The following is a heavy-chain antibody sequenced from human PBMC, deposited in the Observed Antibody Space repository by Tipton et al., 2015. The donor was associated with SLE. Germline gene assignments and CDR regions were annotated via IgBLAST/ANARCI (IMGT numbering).Heavy chain of an antibody. CDR3: ARDQYYYDSSGYYGGSNFDY. V-gene: IGHV4-39*07. D-gene: IGHD3-22*01. CDR2: LYYSGST. CDR1: GDSISSSSYY. Sequence: LSCTVSGDSISSSSYYWGWIRQPPGKGLEWIGSLYYSGSTYYNPSLKSRVTISGDTSKNQFSLKLSSVTAADTAVYYCARDQYYYDSSGYYGGSNFDYWGQGTLVTVSS. J-gene: IGHJ4*02.